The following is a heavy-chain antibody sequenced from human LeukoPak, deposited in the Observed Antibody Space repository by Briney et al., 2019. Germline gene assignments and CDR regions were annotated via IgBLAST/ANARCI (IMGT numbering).Heavy chain of an antibody. CDR3: AKDSMYYDFWSGYSY. Sequence: GGSLRLSCAASGFTFSSYAMSWVRQAPGKGLEWVSAISGSGGSTYYADSVKGRFTISRDNSKNTLYLQMNSLRAEDTAVYYYAKDSMYYDFWSGYSYWGQGTLVTVSS. CDR1: GFTFSSYA. J-gene: IGHJ4*02. D-gene: IGHD3-3*01. CDR2: ISGSGGST. V-gene: IGHV3-23*01.